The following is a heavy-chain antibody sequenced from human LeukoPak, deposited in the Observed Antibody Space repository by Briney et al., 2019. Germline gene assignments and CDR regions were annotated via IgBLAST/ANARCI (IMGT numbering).Heavy chain of an antibody. Sequence: SVKVSFKASGGTFSSYAISWVRQAPGQGHEWMGGIIPIFGTANYAQKFQGRVTITTDESTSTAYMELSSLRSEDTAVYYCASNYDILTGYYRVGNYYMDVWGKGTTVTVSS. D-gene: IGHD3-9*01. CDR3: ASNYDILTGYYRVGNYYMDV. CDR1: GGTFSSYA. V-gene: IGHV1-69*05. CDR2: IIPIFGTA. J-gene: IGHJ6*03.